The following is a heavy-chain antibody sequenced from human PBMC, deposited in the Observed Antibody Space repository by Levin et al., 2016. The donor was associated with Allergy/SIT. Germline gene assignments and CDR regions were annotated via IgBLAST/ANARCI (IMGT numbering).Heavy chain of an antibody. V-gene: IGHV3-64D*08. CDR3: VKDRAYCGGDCYPYYFDY. Sequence: GGSLRLSCSASGFTFSSYAMHWVRQAPGKGLEYVSAISSNGGSTYYADSVKGRFTISRDNSKNTLYLQMSSLRAEDTAVYYCVKDRAYCGGDCYPYYFDYWGQGTLVTVSS. CDR1: GFTFSSYA. D-gene: IGHD2-21*02. J-gene: IGHJ4*02. CDR2: ISSNGGST.